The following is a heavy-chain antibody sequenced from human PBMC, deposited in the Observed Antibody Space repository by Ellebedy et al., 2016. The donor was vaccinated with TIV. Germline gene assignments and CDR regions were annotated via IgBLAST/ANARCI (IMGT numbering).Heavy chain of an antibody. Sequence: ASVKVSXKPSGFTFTGYYIHWVRQAPGQGLEWMGWINPRTGGTNYAQKFPDRVTMTTDTSINTAYMELNRLRSDDTAVYYCARFNGWGYYFDYWGQGTLVTVSS. CDR3: ARFNGWGYYFDY. CDR1: GFTFTGYY. D-gene: IGHD6-19*01. J-gene: IGHJ4*02. CDR2: INPRTGGT. V-gene: IGHV1-2*02.